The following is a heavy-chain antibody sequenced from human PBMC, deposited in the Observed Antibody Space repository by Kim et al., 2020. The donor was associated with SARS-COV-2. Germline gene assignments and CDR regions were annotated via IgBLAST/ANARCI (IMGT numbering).Heavy chain of an antibody. Sequence: ASVKVSCQASGYTFTTYAINWVRQAPGQGLEWMGWIDTNTGDPTYAQGFTGRFVFSLDTSVSTAYLQISSLKAEDTAVYYLARDAYYDILAAYYRSSWFDPWGQGTLVTVSS. CDR1: GYTFTTYA. V-gene: IGHV7-4-1*02. D-gene: IGHD3-9*01. CDR3: ARDAYYDILAAYYRSSWFDP. J-gene: IGHJ5*02. CDR2: IDTNTGDP.